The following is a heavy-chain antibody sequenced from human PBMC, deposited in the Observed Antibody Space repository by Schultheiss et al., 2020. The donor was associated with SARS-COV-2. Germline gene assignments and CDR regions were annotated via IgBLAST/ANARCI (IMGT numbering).Heavy chain of an antibody. D-gene: IGHD3-10*01. CDR2: ISAYNGNT. Sequence: ASVKVSCKASGYTFTSYGISWVRQAPGQGLEWMGWISAYNGNTDYAQKLQDRVTVTTDTSTSTAYMELGSLRSDDTAVYYCARADGSGSYYTAPDYWGQGTLVTVSS. CDR1: GYTFTSYG. J-gene: IGHJ4*02. V-gene: IGHV1-18*04. CDR3: ARADGSGSYYTAPDY.